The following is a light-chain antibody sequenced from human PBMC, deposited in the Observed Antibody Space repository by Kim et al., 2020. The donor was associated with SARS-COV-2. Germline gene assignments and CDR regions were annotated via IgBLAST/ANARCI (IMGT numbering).Light chain of an antibody. CDR3: KQYETYWT. CDR1: QSVDHW. CDR2: QSS. Sequence: GNRVTITCRASQSVDHWLAWYQQKPGKTPRLLIYQSSKLADGVPSRFSGSGSGTDFTLTISNLQPDDSAIYFCKQYETYWTFGPGTKVDIK. V-gene: IGKV1-5*03. J-gene: IGKJ1*01.